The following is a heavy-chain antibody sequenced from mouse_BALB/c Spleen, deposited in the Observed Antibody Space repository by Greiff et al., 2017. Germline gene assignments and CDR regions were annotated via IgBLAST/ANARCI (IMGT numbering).Heavy chain of an antibody. D-gene: IGHD6-5*01. CDR1: GFSLTSYG. J-gene: IGHJ4*01. V-gene: IGHV2-2*02. CDR2: IWSGGST. CDR3: ARNSYVGYYAMDY. Sequence: VKLVESGPGLVQPSQSLSITCTVSGFSLTSYGVHWVRQSPGKGLEWLGVIWSGGSTDYNAAFISRLSISKDNSKSQVFFKMNSLQANDTAIYYCARNSYVGYYAMDYWGQGTSVTVSS.